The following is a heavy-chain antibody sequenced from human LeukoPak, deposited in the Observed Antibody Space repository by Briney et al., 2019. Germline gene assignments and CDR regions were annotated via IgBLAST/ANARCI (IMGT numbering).Heavy chain of an antibody. CDR3: ARGKGAQLDRRKSYDYYYMAV. V-gene: IGHV4-4*07. Sequence: SETLSLTWTVSGGSISSYYWSWIRQPAGKGLEWIGSFYTSWSTNYNPSLKSRVTISVDTSKNQFSLKRSSVTAADTAVYYCARGKGAQLDRRKSYDYYYMAVWGKGTTVTVSS. CDR1: GGSISSYY. CDR2: FYTSWST. J-gene: IGHJ6*03. D-gene: IGHD6-13*01.